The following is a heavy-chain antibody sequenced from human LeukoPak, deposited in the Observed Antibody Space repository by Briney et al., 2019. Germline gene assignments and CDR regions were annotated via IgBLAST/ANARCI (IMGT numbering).Heavy chain of an antibody. CDR2: IYYSGST. CDR3: ARHSRDPRSGPSFDY. V-gene: IGHV4-39*01. J-gene: IGHJ4*02. CDR1: GGSISSSSYY. D-gene: IGHD2-15*01. Sequence: SETLSLTCTVSGGSISSSSYYWGWIRQPPGKGLEWIGSIYYSGSTYHNPSLKSRVTISVDTSKNQFSLKLSSVTAADTTMYYCARHSRDPRSGPSFDYWGQGTLVTVSS.